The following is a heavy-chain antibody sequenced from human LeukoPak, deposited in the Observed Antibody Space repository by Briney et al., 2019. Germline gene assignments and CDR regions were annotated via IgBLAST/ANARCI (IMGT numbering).Heavy chain of an antibody. CDR3: ARGSSGWLRF. V-gene: IGHV3-74*01. CDR1: GFTFSTYW. Sequence: GGSLRLSCAASGFTFSTYWMHWVRQAPGKGLVWVSHINSDGSSTSYADSVKGRFTISRDNAKNTLYLQMNSLRAEDTAVYYRARGSSGWLRFWGQGTLVTVSS. D-gene: IGHD6-19*01. CDR2: INSDGSST. J-gene: IGHJ4*02.